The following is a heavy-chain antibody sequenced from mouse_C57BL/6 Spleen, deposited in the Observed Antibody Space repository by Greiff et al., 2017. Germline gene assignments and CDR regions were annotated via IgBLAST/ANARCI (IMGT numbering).Heavy chain of an antibody. CDR1: GYTFTDYE. D-gene: IGHD2-5*01. CDR2: IDPETGGT. CDR3: TRGYSNYPAWFAD. J-gene: IGHJ3*01. Sequence: QVQLQQPGAELVRPGASVTLSCKASGYTFTDYEMHWVKQTPVHGLEWIGAIDPETGGTAYNQKFKGKAILTADKSSSTAYMELRSLTSEDSAVYYCTRGYSNYPAWFADWGQGTLVTVSA. V-gene: IGHV1-15*01.